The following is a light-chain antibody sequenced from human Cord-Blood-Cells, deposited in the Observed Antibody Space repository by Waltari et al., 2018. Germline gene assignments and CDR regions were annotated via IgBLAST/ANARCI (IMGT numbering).Light chain of an antibody. CDR1: QSVLYSSNNKNY. Sequence: DIVMTQSPDSLAVSLGERATINCKSSQSVLYSSNNKNYLAWYQQKPGKPPKLLIYGASTRESGVPDRFSGSGSGTDFTLTISSLQAEDVAVYYCQKYYSTPTFGQGTKVEIK. J-gene: IGKJ1*01. CDR2: GAS. CDR3: QKYYSTPT. V-gene: IGKV4-1*01.